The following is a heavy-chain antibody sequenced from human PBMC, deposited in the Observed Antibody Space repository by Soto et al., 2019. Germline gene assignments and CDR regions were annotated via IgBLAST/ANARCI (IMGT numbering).Heavy chain of an antibody. CDR2: VSHDGRNT. D-gene: IGHD6-19*01. V-gene: IGHV3-30*18. Sequence: VQLVESGGGVVQPGRSLRLSCAAYGFTFSDYAMHWVRQAPGKGLEWVAVVSHDGRNTHYADSVKGRFTISRDSSKNTVSLQMTSLRAEDTAVYYCAKGGRQWLVTSDFNYWGQGALVTVSS. J-gene: IGHJ4*02. CDR1: GFTFSDYA. CDR3: AKGGRQWLVTSDFNY.